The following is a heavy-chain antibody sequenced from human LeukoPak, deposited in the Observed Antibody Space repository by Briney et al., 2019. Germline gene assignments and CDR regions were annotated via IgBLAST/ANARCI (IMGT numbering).Heavy chain of an antibody. CDR2: INHSGST. CDR1: GGSFSGYY. J-gene: IGHJ5*02. Sequence: MASETLSLTCAVYGGSFSGYYWSWIRQPPGKGLEWIGEINHSGSTNYNPSLKSRVTISVDTSKNQFSLKLSSVTAADTAVYYCARGRAYYYGSGSSAGRFDPWGQGTLVTVSS. D-gene: IGHD3-10*01. CDR3: ARGRAYYYGSGSSAGRFDP. V-gene: IGHV4-34*01.